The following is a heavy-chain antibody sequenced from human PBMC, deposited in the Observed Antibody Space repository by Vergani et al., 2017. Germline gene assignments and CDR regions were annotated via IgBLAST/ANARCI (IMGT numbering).Heavy chain of an antibody. Sequence: QVQLVQSGAEVGKPGASVKISCKASGYTFTAYYIHWVRQAPEQGLEWVGVISPDGFSTFYAQKFQGRVTITRDTSTSTVYVEETILSSDDTAVYYCTREPPLTGFFDYWGQGTLVTVSS. CDR2: ISPDGFST. CDR3: TREPPLTGFFDY. V-gene: IGHV1-46*03. D-gene: IGHD3-9*01. J-gene: IGHJ4*02. CDR1: GYTFTAYY.